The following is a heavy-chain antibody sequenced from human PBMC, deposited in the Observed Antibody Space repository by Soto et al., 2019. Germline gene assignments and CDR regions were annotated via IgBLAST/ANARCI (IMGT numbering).Heavy chain of an antibody. D-gene: IGHD5-18*01. CDR3: ARGVGRGYRYGLNVYYYYYGMDV. J-gene: IGHJ6*02. Sequence: SETLSLTCAVYGGSFSGYYWSWIRQPPGKGLEWIGEINHSGSTNYNPSLKSRVTISVDTSKNQFSLKLSSVTAADTAVYYCARGVGRGYRYGLNVYYYYYGMDVWGQGTTVTVSS. CDR2: INHSGST. V-gene: IGHV4-34*01. CDR1: GGSFSGYY.